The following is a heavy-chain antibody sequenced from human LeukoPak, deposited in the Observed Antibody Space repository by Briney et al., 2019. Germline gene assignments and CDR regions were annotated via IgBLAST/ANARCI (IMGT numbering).Heavy chain of an antibody. V-gene: IGHV1-2*02. D-gene: IGHD3-22*01. J-gene: IGHJ5*02. Sequence: ASVKVSCKASGYTFTGYYMHWVRQAPGQGLEWMGWINPNSGGTNYAQKFQGRVTMTRDTSISTAYMELSRLRSDDTAVYYCAREEGDSSGYSINWFDPWGQGTLVTVSS. CDR1: GYTFTGYY. CDR2: INPNSGGT. CDR3: AREEGDSSGYSINWFDP.